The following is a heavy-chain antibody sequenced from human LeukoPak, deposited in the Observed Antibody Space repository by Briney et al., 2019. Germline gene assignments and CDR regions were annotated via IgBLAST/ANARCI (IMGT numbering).Heavy chain of an antibody. CDR3: ARGTLNIPGEHGAFDY. D-gene: IGHD1-14*01. CDR2: VSTSSSYI. V-gene: IGHV3-21*01. J-gene: IGHJ4*02. CDR1: GFTFSSYS. Sequence: GGSLRLSCAASGFTFSSYSMNWVRQAPGKGLEWVSSVSTSSSYIHYADSVKGRFTISRDNAKNSLYLQMNSLRAEDTAVYYCARGTLNIPGEHGAFDYWGQGTLVTVSS.